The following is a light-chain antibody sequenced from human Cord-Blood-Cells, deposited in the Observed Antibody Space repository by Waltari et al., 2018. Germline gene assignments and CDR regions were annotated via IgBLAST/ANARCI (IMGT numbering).Light chain of an antibody. J-gene: IGLJ2*01. V-gene: IGLV6-57*01. Sequence: NFMLTQPHSVSESPGKTVNITCTRSSGRIASNYVQWYQQRPGSSPTTVIYGDNQRPAGVPERFSCSIDSSSNSASLTISGLKTEDEADYYCQSYDSSNQVFGGGTKLTVL. CDR1: SGRIASNY. CDR3: QSYDSSNQV. CDR2: GDN.